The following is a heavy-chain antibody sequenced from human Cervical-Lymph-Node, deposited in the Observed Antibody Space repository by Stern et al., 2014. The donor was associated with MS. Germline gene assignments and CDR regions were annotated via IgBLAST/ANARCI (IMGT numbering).Heavy chain of an antibody. CDR2: IYHSGTT. CDR3: AACSSTSCHARFDY. J-gene: IGHJ4*02. D-gene: IGHD2-2*01. CDR1: GGSISSSNW. Sequence: QVQLQESGPGLVKPSGTLSLTCAVSGGSISSSNWWSWVRQPPGKGLEWIGGIYHSGTTNYNPSLKSRVTISVDKSKNQSSLKLSSVTAADTAVYYCAACSSTSCHARFDYWGQGTLVTVSS. V-gene: IGHV4-4*02.